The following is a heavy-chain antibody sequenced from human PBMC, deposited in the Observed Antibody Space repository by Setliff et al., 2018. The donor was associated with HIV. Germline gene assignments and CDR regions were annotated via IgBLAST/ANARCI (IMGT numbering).Heavy chain of an antibody. J-gene: IGHJ3*02. D-gene: IGHD3-22*01. CDR3: ARDNYYFDNSGYPVDAFDI. CDR2: ISRGGDSI. CDR1: GFTFWSHS. Sequence: GGSLRLSCAASGFTFWSHSMLWVRQAPGKGLQWVAYISRGGDSIFYEDSVKGRFTISRDNARNSLYLQMNSLTVEDTGVYYCARDNYYFDNSGYPVDAFDIWGQGTMVTVSS. V-gene: IGHV3-48*01.